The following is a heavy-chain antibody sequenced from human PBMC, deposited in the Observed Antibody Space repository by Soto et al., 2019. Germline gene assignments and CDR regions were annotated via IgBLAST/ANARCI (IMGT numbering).Heavy chain of an antibody. D-gene: IGHD7-27*01. Sequence: PGGSLRLSCAASGFSFSISPMHWVRQAPGKGPEWVALISYDGTNKFYANSVKGRFTISRDNSKSTLYLQVDSLRPEYAAVYYCARDPKTSGGQHWAFNYFDSWGQGTLVTVSS. CDR3: ARDPKTSGGQHWAFNYFDS. J-gene: IGHJ4*02. V-gene: IGHV3-30-3*01. CDR2: ISYDGTNK. CDR1: GFSFSISP.